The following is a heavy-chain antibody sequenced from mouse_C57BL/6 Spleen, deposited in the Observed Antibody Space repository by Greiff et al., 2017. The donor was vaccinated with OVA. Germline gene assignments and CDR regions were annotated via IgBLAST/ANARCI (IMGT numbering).Heavy chain of an antibody. CDR2: IDPANGNT. V-gene: IGHV14-3*01. CDR3: AKGLYYDYGRDPY. CDR1: GFNIKNTY. D-gene: IGHD2-4*01. Sequence: EVQLQQSVAELVRPGASVKLSCTASGFNIKNTYMHWVKQRPEQGLEWIGRIDPANGNTKYAPKFQGKATITADTSSNTAYLQLSSLTSEDTAIYYCAKGLYYDYGRDPYWGQGTLVTVSA. J-gene: IGHJ3*01.